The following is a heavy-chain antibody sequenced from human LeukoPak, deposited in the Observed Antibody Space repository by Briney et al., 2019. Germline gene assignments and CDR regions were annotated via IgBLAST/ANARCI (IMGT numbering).Heavy chain of an antibody. D-gene: IGHD4-11*01. Sequence: GGSLRLSCAASGFTFSSYAMSWVRQAPGKGLEWVSTINGGGVNTHYADSVGGRFTISRDNSKNTLFLQMNSLRDEDTAVYYCAKVYYSNYANFDYWGQGTLVTVSS. CDR2: INGGGVNT. CDR3: AKVYYSNYANFDY. J-gene: IGHJ4*02. CDR1: GFTFSSYA. V-gene: IGHV3-23*01.